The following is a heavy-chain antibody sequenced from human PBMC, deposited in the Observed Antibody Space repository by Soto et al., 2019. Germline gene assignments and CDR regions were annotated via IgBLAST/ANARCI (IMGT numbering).Heavy chain of an antibody. CDR2: IWYDGSNK. D-gene: IGHD3-22*01. CDR3: ARDWHYYDSSGYYY. V-gene: IGHV3-33*01. CDR1: GFTFSSYG. Sequence: GGSLRLSCAASGFTFSSYGMHWVRQAPGKGLEWVAVIWYDGSNKYYADSVKGRFTISRDNSKNTLYLQMNSLRAEDTAVYYCARDWHYYDSSGYYYWDQGTLVTVSS. J-gene: IGHJ4*02.